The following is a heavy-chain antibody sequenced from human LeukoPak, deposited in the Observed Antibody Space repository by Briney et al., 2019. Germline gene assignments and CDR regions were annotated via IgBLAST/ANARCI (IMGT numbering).Heavy chain of an antibody. J-gene: IGHJ4*02. CDR1: GGSISSSSYY. Sequence: SETLSLTCTVSGGSISSSSYYWGWIRQPPGKGLEWIGSIYCSGSTYYNPSLKSRVTISVDTSKNQFSLKLSSVTAADTAVYYCARQLIVGAVDYWGQGTLVTVSS. CDR2: IYCSGST. CDR3: ARQLIVGAVDY. V-gene: IGHV4-39*01. D-gene: IGHD1-26*01.